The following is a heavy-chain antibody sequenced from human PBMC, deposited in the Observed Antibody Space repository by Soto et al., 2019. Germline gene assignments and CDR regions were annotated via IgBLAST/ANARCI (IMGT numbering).Heavy chain of an antibody. J-gene: IGHJ4*02. CDR1: GLVFSSFW. D-gene: IGHD1-26*01. CDR3: ARVRGNYHCDS. Sequence: GGSLRLSCEASGLVFSSFWMSWVRQAPGKGLEWVAYIKQDGSEKYYVDSVKGRFTISRDNPKSSLYLQMNNLRAEDTAVYYCARVRGNYHCDSWGQGTLVTVSS. V-gene: IGHV3-7*01. CDR2: IKQDGSEK.